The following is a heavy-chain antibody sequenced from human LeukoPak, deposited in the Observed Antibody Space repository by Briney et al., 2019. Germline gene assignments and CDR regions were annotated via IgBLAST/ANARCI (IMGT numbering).Heavy chain of an antibody. J-gene: IGHJ4*02. Sequence: ASVKVSCKASGYSFTGYYRHWVRQAPGQGLEWMGWINPNSGGTNYAQKFQDRVTMTRDTSISTAYMELSRLRSDDTAVYYCARDRNDFWSAYYEFDYWGQGTLVTVSS. CDR3: ARDRNDFWSAYYEFDY. CDR2: INPNSGGT. V-gene: IGHV1-2*02. CDR1: GYSFTGYY. D-gene: IGHD3-3*01.